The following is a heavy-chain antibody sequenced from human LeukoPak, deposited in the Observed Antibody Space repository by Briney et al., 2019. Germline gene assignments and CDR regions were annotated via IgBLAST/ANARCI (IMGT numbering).Heavy chain of an antibody. CDR2: IIPIFGTA. D-gene: IGHD5-24*01. V-gene: IGHV1-69*06. CDR1: GGTFSSYA. CDR3: ARDIDGYNYGWFDP. J-gene: IGHJ5*02. Sequence: SVKVSCKASGGTFSSYAISWVRQAPGQGLEWMGGIIPIFGTANYAQKFQGRVTITADKSTSTAYMELSSLRSGDTAVYYCARDIDGYNYGWFDPWGQGTLVTVSS.